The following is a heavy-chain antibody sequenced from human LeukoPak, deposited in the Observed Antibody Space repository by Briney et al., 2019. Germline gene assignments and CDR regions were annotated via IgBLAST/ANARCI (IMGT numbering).Heavy chain of an antibody. Sequence: ASVKVSCKVSGYTLTELSMHWVRQAPGKGLEWMGGFDPEDGETIYAQKLQGRVTMTTDTSTSTAYMELRSLRSDDTAVYYCARGPSLYSGYDSWGQGTLVTVSS. CDR1: GYTLTELS. D-gene: IGHD5-12*01. CDR2: FDPEDGET. J-gene: IGHJ4*02. CDR3: ARGPSLYSGYDS. V-gene: IGHV1-24*01.